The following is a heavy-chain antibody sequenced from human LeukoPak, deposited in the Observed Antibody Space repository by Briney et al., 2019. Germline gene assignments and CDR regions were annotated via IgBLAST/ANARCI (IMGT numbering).Heavy chain of an antibody. D-gene: IGHD1-26*01. V-gene: IGHV4-34*01. CDR3: ARGSSGSYYFTPAGWFDP. J-gene: IGHJ5*02. CDR2: INHSGST. Sequence: PSETLSLTCAVYGGSFSGYYWSWIRQPPGKGLEWIGEINHSGSTNYNPSLKGRVTISVDTSKSQFSLRVSSVTAADTAVHYCARGSSGSYYFTPAGWFDPWGQGTLVTVSS. CDR1: GGSFSGYY.